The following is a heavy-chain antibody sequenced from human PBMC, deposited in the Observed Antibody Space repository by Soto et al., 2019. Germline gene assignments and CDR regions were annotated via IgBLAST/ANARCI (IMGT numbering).Heavy chain of an antibody. Sequence: QVQLQESGPGLVKPSETLSLTCTVSGGSIMSYFWSWVRQPQGKGLEWIGQIYSSGSTYYSPSLKSRVTISVDTSENQFSLKLSSVTAADTAVYYCARHLPGSVFGQDYWGPGSQVTVSA. V-gene: IGHV4-59*08. CDR2: IYSSGST. J-gene: IGHJ4*02. D-gene: IGHD2-15*01. CDR3: ARHLPGSVFGQDY. CDR1: GGSIMSYF.